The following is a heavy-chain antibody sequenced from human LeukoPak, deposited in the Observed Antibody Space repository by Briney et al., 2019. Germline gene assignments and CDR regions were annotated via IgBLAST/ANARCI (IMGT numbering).Heavy chain of an antibody. CDR3: ARARQYSSALGGYYFDY. V-gene: IGHV1-2*04. D-gene: IGHD6-19*01. CDR1: GYTFTGYY. Sequence: ASVKVSCKASGYTFTGYYMHWVRQAPGQGLEWMGWINPNSGGTNYAQKFQGWVTMTRDTSISTAYMELSRLRSDDTAVYYCARARQYSSALGGYYFDYWGQGTLVTVSS. J-gene: IGHJ4*02. CDR2: INPNSGGT.